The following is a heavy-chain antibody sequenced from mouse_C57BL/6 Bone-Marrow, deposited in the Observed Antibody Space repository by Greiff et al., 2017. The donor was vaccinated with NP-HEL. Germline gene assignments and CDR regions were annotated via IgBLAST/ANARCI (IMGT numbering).Heavy chain of an antibody. D-gene: IGHD1-1*01. Sequence: EVKLMESGGGLVKPGGSLKLSCAASGFTFSSYAMSWVRQTPEKRLEWVATISDGGSYTYYPDNVKGRFTISRDNAKNNLYLQMSHLKSEDTAMYYCARDRRYYGSSSFDYWGQGTTLTVSS. J-gene: IGHJ2*01. CDR3: ARDRRYYGSSSFDY. CDR1: GFTFSSYA. CDR2: ISDGGSYT. V-gene: IGHV5-4*01.